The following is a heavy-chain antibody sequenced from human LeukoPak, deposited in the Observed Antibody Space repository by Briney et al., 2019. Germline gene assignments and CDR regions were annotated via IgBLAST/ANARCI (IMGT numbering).Heavy chain of an antibody. CDR2: IYSGGST. J-gene: IGHJ4*02. V-gene: IGHV3-66*01. CDR3: ARDRVTMVRGVQYPYFDY. CDR1: GFTVSSNY. Sequence: GGSLRLSCAASGFTVSSNYMSWVRQAPGKGLEWVSVIYSGGSTYYADSVKGRFTISRDNSKNTLYLQMNSLRAEDTAVYYCARDRVTMVRGVQYPYFDYWGQGTLVTVSS. D-gene: IGHD3-10*01.